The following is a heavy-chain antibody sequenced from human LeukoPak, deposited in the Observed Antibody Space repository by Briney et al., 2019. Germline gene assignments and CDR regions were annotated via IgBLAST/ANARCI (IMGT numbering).Heavy chain of an antibody. Sequence: GGSLRLSCAASGFTFSSYAMHWVRQAPGKGLEWVAVISYDGSNKYYADSVKGRFTIARDNSKNTLYLQMNSLRAEDTAVYYCARDVLRYFEGQYGMDVWGQGTTVTVSS. CDR3: ARDVLRYFEGQYGMDV. V-gene: IGHV3-30-3*01. D-gene: IGHD3-9*01. CDR1: GFTFSSYA. J-gene: IGHJ6*02. CDR2: ISYDGSNK.